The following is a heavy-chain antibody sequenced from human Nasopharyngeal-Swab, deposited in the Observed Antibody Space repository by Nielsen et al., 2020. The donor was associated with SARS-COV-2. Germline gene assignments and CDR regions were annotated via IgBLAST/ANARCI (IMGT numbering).Heavy chain of an antibody. CDR1: GYTFTSYY. J-gene: IGHJ5*02. CDR3: ARVTTVGGDYTDGDHWFDP. CDR2: INPSGGST. Sequence: ASVKVSCKASGYTFTSYYMHWVRQAPGQGLEWMGIINPSGGSTSYAQKFQGRVTMTRDTSTSTVYIELSSLRSEDTAVYYCARVTTVGGDYTDGDHWFDPWGQGTLVTVSS. V-gene: IGHV1-46*01. D-gene: IGHD4-17*01.